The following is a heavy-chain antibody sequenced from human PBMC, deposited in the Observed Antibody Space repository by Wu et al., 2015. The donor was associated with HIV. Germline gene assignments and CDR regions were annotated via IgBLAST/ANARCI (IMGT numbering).Heavy chain of an antibody. CDR1: GYMFTLYY. CDR2: INPKTGDT. Sequence: QVRLVQSETEVKKPGASVSVSCKTSGYMFTLYYIHYVRKAPGQGLEWVGVINPKTGDTRYGLKFQGRVTLTTDTSTSTVYMELRSLRSDDTAIYYCARRNSSLVGNVYQYYGMDVWGQGTTVTV. D-gene: IGHD1-26*01. V-gene: IGHV1-2*02. J-gene: IGHJ6*02. CDR3: ARRNSSLVGNVYQYYGMDV.